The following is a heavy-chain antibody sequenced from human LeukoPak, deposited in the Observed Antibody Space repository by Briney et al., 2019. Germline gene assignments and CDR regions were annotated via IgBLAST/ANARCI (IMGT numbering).Heavy chain of an antibody. CDR2: IHYTGST. CDR3: ARLSPIAAAGAYTYHSLDI. CDR1: GGSISGYS. D-gene: IGHD6-13*01. V-gene: IGHV4-59*08. J-gene: IGHJ6*02. Sequence: SEALSLTCTVSGGSISGYSWGWIRRPPGAGLEWIGHIHYTGSTDYSPSLKSRVTLSIDTSKNQFSLEVTSATAADTAVYYCARLSPIAAAGAYTYHSLDIWSQGTTVTVS.